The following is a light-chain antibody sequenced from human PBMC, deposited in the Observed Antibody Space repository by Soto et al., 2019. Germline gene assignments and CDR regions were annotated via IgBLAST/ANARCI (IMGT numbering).Light chain of an antibody. J-gene: IGKJ2*01. CDR2: AAS. CDR1: QTISTY. CDR3: QQSHSIPYI. V-gene: IGKV1-39*01. Sequence: DIQMTQSPSSLSASVGDRVTITCRASQTISTYLNWYQQKPGKAPKLLIYAASSLQSGVPSRFSCSGSATDFTLTISSLQPEDFATYFCQQSHSIPYIFGQGTKLQLK.